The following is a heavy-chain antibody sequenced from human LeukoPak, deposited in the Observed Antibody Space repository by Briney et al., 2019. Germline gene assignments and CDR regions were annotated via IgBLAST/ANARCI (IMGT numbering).Heavy chain of an antibody. J-gene: IGHJ4*02. Sequence: PGGPLRLSCAASGFNFTAYGMNWVRLAPGKGLAWVSSISASSDYTYYADSVTGRFTISRDNAKNSLYLQMNSLRAEDTAVYYCAQLKLGTQDYWGQGTLVTVSS. CDR3: AQLKLGTQDY. V-gene: IGHV3-21*01. CDR2: ISASSDYT. D-gene: IGHD7-27*01. CDR1: GFNFTAYG.